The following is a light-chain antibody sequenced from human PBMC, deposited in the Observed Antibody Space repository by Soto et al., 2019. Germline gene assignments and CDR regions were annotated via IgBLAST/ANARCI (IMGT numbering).Light chain of an antibody. CDR2: EAT. CDR3: QQYNGYRT. V-gene: IGKV1-5*03. Sequence: GDRVTITCRASQSISGSLAWYQQKPGKATKLLIYEATNLKSGVPSRFSGSASGTEYTLTISILQPDDSVCYYCQQYNGYRTFGQGTRVEIK. J-gene: IGKJ1*01. CDR1: QSISGS.